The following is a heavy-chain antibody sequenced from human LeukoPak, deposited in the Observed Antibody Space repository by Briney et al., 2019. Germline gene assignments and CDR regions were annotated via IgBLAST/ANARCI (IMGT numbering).Heavy chain of an antibody. J-gene: IGHJ5*02. V-gene: IGHV4-30-2*01. Sequence: SETLSLTCALSGGSISSGGYSSSWFRQPPRNGLEWIGYIYHSGSTYYNPSLKSRVTISVDRSKNQFSLKLSSVTAADTAVYYCARSHSSGWYNWFDPWGQGTLVTVSS. D-gene: IGHD6-19*01. CDR2: IYHSGST. CDR1: GGSISSGGYS. CDR3: ARSHSSGWYNWFDP.